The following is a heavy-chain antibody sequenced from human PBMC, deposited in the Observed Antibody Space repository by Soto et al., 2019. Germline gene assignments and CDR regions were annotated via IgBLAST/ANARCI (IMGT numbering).Heavy chain of an antibody. V-gene: IGHV4-31*03. Sequence: SETLSLTCTVSGGSISSGGYYWSWIRQHPGKGLEWIGYIYYSGSTYYNPSLKSRVTISVDTSKNQFSLKLSSVTAADTAVYYCAREFGVPYCSGGSCWYYGMDVWGQGTTVTVSS. CDR2: IYYSGST. D-gene: IGHD2-15*01. CDR3: AREFGVPYCSGGSCWYYGMDV. J-gene: IGHJ6*02. CDR1: GGSISSGGYY.